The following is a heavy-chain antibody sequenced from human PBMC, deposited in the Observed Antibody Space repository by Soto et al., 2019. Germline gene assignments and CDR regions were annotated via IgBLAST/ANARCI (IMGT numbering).Heavy chain of an antibody. D-gene: IGHD3-3*01. CDR1: GFTFTDYG. V-gene: IGHV3-7*03. CDR3: ARETSAYDFWTGSSLHSMDV. Sequence: PGGSLRGSWVASGFTFTDYGMSWVREAPGKGREWVGNIKQDGGEKDYVDSVRGRFTISRDNAKNSLFLQMNSLLAEDTAVYYCARETSAYDFWTGSSLHSMDVWGQGTTVTVSS. J-gene: IGHJ6*02. CDR2: IKQDGGEK.